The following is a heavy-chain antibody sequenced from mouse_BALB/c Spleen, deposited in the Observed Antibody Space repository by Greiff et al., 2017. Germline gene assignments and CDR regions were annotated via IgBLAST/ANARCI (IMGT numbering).Heavy chain of an antibody. CDR2: ISSGGSYT. CDR3: ARHKGYYAMDY. Sequence: EVQLVESGGGLVKPGGSLKLSCAASGFTFSSYAMSWVRQTPEKRLEWVATISSGGSYTYYPDSVKGRFTISRDNAKNTLYLQMSSLRSEDTAMYYCARHKGYYAMDYWGQGTSVTVSS. V-gene: IGHV5-9-3*01. CDR1: GFTFSSYA. J-gene: IGHJ4*01.